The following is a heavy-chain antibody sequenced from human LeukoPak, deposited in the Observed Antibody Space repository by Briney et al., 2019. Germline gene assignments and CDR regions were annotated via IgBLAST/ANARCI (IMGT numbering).Heavy chain of an antibody. CDR2: IYHSGST. J-gene: IGHJ3*02. CDR3: ARGDGQLERRDFDAFDI. V-gene: IGHV4-30-2*01. CDR1: GGSISSGGYY. Sequence: PSQTLSLTCTVSGGSISSGGYYWSWIRQPPGKGLEWIGYIYHSGSTYYNPSLKSRVIISVDRSKNQFSLKLSSVTAADTAVYYCARGDGQLERRDFDAFDIWGQGTMVTVSS. D-gene: IGHD1-1*01.